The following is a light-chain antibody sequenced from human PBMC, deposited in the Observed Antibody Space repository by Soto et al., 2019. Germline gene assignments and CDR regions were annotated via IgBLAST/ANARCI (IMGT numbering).Light chain of an antibody. CDR3: QQYENPLLT. Sequence: DLQMTQSPSSLSASVGGRVTITCQASQDISNYLNWYQQKPGKAPKLLIYDASNLETGVPSRFSGSGSGTDFTFTISGLQPEDTATYYCQQYENPLLTFGGGTKVEIK. CDR2: DAS. CDR1: QDISNY. J-gene: IGKJ4*01. V-gene: IGKV1-33*01.